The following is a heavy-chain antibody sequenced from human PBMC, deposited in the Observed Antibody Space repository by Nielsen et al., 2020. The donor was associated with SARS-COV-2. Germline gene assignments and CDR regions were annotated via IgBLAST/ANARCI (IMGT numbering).Heavy chain of an antibody. CDR3: STTQYYDILTGPAGFDY. V-gene: IGHV3-48*03. CDR1: GFTFSSYE. J-gene: IGHJ4*02. CDR2: LSSSGSTI. Sequence: GGSLRLSCAASGFTFSSYEMNWVRQAPGKGLEWVAYLSSSGSTIYYADSVKGRFTISRDNAKNSLYLQLTSLTAEDTAVYYCSTTQYYDILTGPAGFDYWGQGTLVTVSS. D-gene: IGHD3-9*01.